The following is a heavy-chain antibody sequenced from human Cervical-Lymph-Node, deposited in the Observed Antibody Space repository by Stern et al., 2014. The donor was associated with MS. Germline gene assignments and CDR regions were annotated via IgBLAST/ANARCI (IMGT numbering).Heavy chain of an antibody. V-gene: IGHV1-69*01. J-gene: IGHJ6*02. CDR3: ASAHPATRRGYKGMNV. Sequence: VQLMQSGSEVRKPGSSVNVTCKASGGTFRNFAVNWVRQAPGQGLEWVGGIIPGFGTPTYAQKFHGRVTIISDESTNTVYVELSSLTTDDTATYFCASAHPATRRGYKGMNVWGQGTTIAVSS. CDR2: IIPGFGTP. CDR1: GGTFRNFA. D-gene: IGHD2-2*01.